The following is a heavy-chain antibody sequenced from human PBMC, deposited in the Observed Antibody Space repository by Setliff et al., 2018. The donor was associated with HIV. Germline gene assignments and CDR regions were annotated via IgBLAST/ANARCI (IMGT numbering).Heavy chain of an antibody. J-gene: IGHJ4*02. CDR3: ARRLPYCSRSSCYDYYFDY. CDR2: IYPGDSVT. Sequence: GESLEISCRASGYTFTNYWIGWVRQMPGKGLEWIGVIYPGDSVTRYSPSFQGQVSISADTSITTAYLQWSSLKASDTAMYYCARRLPYCSRSSCYDYYFDYWGQGTLVTVSS. CDR1: GYTFTNYW. V-gene: IGHV5-51*01. D-gene: IGHD2-2*01.